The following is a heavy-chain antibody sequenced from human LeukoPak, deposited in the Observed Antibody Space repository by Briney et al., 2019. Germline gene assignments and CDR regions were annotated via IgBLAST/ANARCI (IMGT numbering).Heavy chain of an antibody. CDR1: GTSISSYY. CDR3: ARDDGSTSWGRYYYYYMDV. D-gene: IGHD2-2*01. CDR2: IYTSGST. Sequence: SETLSLTCTVSGTSISSYYWSWIRQPAGKGLEWIGRIYTSGSTNYNPSLKSRVTMSVDTSKNQFSLKLSSVTAADTAVYYCARDDGSTSWGRYYYYYMDVWGKGTTVTVSS. J-gene: IGHJ6*03. V-gene: IGHV4-4*07.